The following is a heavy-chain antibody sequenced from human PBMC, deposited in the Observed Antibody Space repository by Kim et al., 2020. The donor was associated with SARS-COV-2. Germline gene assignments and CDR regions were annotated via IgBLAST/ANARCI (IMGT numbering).Heavy chain of an antibody. V-gene: IGHV4-31*03. CDR3: ATDDSSGILE. CDR2: IYYSGST. D-gene: IGHD3-22*01. J-gene: IGHJ4*02. CDR1: GGSISSGGYY. Sequence: SETLSLTCTVSGGSISSGGYYWSWIRQHPGKGLEWIGYIYYSGSTYYNPSLKSRVTISVDTSKNQFSLKLSSVTAADTAVYYYATDDSSGILEWGQGTLVTVSS.